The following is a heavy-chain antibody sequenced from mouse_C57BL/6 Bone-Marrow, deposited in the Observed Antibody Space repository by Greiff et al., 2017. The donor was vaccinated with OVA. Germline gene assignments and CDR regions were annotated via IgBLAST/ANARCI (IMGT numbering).Heavy chain of an antibody. J-gene: IGHJ2*01. V-gene: IGHV1-18*01. CDR1: GYTFTDYN. Sequence: EVQLQQSGPELVKPGASVKIPCKASGYTFTDYNMDWVKQSHGKSLEWIGDINPNNGGTIYNQKFKGKATLTVDKSSSTAYMELRSLTSEDTAVYYCARRAAQATNFDYWGQGTTLTVSS. CDR3: ARRAAQATNFDY. CDR2: INPNNGGT. D-gene: IGHD3-2*02.